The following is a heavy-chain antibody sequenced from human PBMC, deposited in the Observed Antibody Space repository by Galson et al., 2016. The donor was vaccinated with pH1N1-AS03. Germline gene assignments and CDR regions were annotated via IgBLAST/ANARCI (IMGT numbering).Heavy chain of an antibody. CDR2: ISGLGEST. CDR1: GFIFSNYA. CDR3: ANRGDTLGFFKS. J-gene: IGHJ5*02. Sequence: SLRLSCAASGFIFSNYAMTWVRQAPGKGLQWVSTISGLGESTKYADSVKGRFTISRDNSKNTVNLHMNSLRVEDTAVYYCANRGDTLGFFKSWGQGTLVTVSS. D-gene: IGHD4-17*01. V-gene: IGHV3-23*01.